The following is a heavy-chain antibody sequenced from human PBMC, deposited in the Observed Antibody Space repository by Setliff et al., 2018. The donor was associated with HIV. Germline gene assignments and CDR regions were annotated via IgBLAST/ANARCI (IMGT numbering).Heavy chain of an antibody. Sequence: GASVKVSCKASGYTFTTFGFSWVRQAPGQGLEWMGWINTHNGNTHYAQRFQGRVTMTRDTSTTTAYMELRSLRSDDTAVYYCARATGAADLWGQGTKVTVSS. D-gene: IGHD6-13*01. CDR2: INTHNGNT. CDR1: GYTFTTFG. V-gene: IGHV1-18*01. J-gene: IGHJ5*02. CDR3: ARATGAADL.